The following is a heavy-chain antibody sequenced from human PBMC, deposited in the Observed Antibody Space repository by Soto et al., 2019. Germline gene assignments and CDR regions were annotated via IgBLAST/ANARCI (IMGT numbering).Heavy chain of an antibody. V-gene: IGHV3-23*01. D-gene: IGHD1-26*01. J-gene: IGHJ6*02. CDR1: GFTFSSYA. CDR2: ISGSGGST. Sequence: VQLLESGGGLVQPGGSLRLSCAASGFTFSSYAMSWVRQAPGKGLEWVSAISGSGGSTYYADSVKGRFTISRDNSNTTLYLQMTSLSAEDTAVYYCAKAGIVLLYGRGMDVWGQGTTVTVSS. CDR3: AKAGIVLLYGRGMDV.